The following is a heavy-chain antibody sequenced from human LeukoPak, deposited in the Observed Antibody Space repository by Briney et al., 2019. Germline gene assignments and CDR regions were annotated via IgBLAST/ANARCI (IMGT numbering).Heavy chain of an antibody. J-gene: IGHJ3*02. V-gene: IGHV4-59*01. CDR3: ARKNAFDI. CDR2: IYYSGTT. CDR1: GGSISSYY. Sequence: PSETLSLTCTVSGGSISSYYWSWIRQPPGKGLEWIGCIYYSGTTYYNPSLKSRVTISVDTSKNQISLNLNSVTAADTAVYYCARKNAFDIWGQGTMVTVSS.